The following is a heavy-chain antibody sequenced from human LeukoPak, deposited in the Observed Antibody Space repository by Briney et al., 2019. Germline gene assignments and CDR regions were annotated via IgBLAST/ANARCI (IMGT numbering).Heavy chain of an antibody. V-gene: IGHV1-69*04. J-gene: IGHJ4*01. D-gene: IGHD2-2*01. Sequence: WASVTVSCKASGGTFSSYAFTWVRQAPGQGLEWMGRIITMHGIANYAQKFQGRVTMTADKSTSTAYMELSSLRSEDTAVYYCARVRYCSSSTNCWDYFDYWGQGTLVTVSS. CDR3: ARVRYCSSSTNCWDYFDY. CDR1: GGTFSSYA. CDR2: IITMHGIA.